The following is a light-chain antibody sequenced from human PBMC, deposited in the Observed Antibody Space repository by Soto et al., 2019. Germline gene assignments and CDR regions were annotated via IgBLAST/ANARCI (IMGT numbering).Light chain of an antibody. Sequence: EIVLTQSPATLSSSPGERATLSCRASQSVNTFLAWYQQKAGQAPRIVIYDASKRATGIPARFSGSGSGTDFTLTISSLEPEDFAVYYCQQRENWPLTVGGGTKVEIK. CDR2: DAS. CDR3: QQRENWPLT. J-gene: IGKJ4*01. V-gene: IGKV3-11*01. CDR1: QSVNTF.